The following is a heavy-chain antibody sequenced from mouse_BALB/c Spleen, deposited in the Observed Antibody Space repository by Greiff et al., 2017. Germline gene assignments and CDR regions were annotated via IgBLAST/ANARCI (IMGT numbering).Heavy chain of an antibody. CDR1: GDSITSGY. J-gene: IGHJ4*01. D-gene: IGHD2-14*01. CDR3: ARRGRYDGDYYAMDY. Sequence: EVKVEESGPSLVKPSQTLSLTCSVTGDSITSGYWNWIRKFPGNKLEYMGYISYSGSTYYNPSLKSRISITRDTSKNQYYLQLNSVTTEDTATYYCARRGRYDGDYYAMDYWGQGTSVTVSS. CDR2: ISYSGST. V-gene: IGHV3-8*02.